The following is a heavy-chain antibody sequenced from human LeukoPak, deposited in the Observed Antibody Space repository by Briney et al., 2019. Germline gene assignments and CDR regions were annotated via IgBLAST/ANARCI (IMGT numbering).Heavy chain of an antibody. D-gene: IGHD5-18*01. CDR1: GGSISSYY. J-gene: IGHJ4*02. V-gene: IGHV4-59*01. CDR3: ARTNVDTAMHFDY. Sequence: SETLSLTCTVSGGSISSYYWSWIRQPPGKGLEWIGYIYYSGSTNYNPSLKSRVTISVDTPKNQFSLKLSSVTAADTAVYYCARTNVDTAMHFDYWGQGTLVTVSS. CDR2: IYYSGST.